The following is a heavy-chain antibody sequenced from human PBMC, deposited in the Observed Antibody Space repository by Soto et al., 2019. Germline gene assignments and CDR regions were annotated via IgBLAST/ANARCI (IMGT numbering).Heavy chain of an antibody. V-gene: IGHV4-39*01. CDR3: ARHADGYNPHHFDY. CDR1: GGSISSSSYY. Sequence: SETLSLTCTVSGGSISSSSYYWGWIRQPPGKGLEWIGSIYYSGSTYYNPSLKSRVTISVDTSKNQFSLKLSSVTAADTAVYYCARHADGYNPHHFDYWGQGTLVTVSS. D-gene: IGHD5-12*01. CDR2: IYYSGST. J-gene: IGHJ4*02.